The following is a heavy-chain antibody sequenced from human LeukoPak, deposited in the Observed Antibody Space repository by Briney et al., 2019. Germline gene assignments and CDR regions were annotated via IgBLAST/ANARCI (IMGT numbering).Heavy chain of an antibody. CDR1: GGSISDGGFY. J-gene: IGHJ5*02. CDR3: ARDGDCTGAIRYGRIGNFFDP. Sequence: NPSETLSLTCTASGGSISDGGFYWSWIRQHPEKGLEWIGYIYYSGSTYYNPTLESRVTMSVDTSMKQFSLKLKSVTAADTAVYYCARDGDCTGAIRYGRIGNFFDPWGQGILVTVSS. V-gene: IGHV4-31*03. CDR2: IYYSGST. D-gene: IGHD2-8*02.